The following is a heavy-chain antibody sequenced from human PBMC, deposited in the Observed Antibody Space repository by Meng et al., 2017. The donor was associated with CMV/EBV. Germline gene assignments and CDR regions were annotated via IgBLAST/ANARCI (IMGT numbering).Heavy chain of an antibody. V-gene: IGHV2-70*20. CDR2: IDWDDDK. J-gene: IGHJ4*02. D-gene: IGHD4-23*01. CDR3: ARIAYGGNSGYFDY. Sequence: SGPTLVKPTQTLTLTCTFSGFSLSTSGMCVSWVRQPPGKALEWLALIDWDDDKYYSTSLKTRLTISKDTSKNQVVLTMTNMDPVDTATYYCARIAYGGNSGYFDYWGQGTRVTVSS. CDR1: GFSLSTSGMC.